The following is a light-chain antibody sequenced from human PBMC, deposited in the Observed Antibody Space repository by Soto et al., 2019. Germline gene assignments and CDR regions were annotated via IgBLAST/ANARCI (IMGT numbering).Light chain of an antibody. Sequence: QSALTQPASVSGSPGQSITISCTGTSSDVGGYNYVSWYQHHPGKAPKLMIYQVTNRPSGVSNRFSASKSGNTASLTISALQAEDEADYYCCSYSSSSTFYVFGTGTKLTVL. CDR1: SSDVGGYNY. CDR2: QVT. J-gene: IGLJ1*01. V-gene: IGLV2-14*01. CDR3: CSYSSSSTFYV.